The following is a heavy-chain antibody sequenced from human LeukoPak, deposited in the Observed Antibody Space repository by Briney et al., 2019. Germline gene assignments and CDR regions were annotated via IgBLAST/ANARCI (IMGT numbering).Heavy chain of an antibody. V-gene: IGHV4-4*07. CDR3: ARDASGGDCYVY. Sequence: SETLSLACTVSGGSISSYYWSWIRQPAGKGLEWIGRIYTSGSTNYSPSLKSRVTMSVDTSKNQFSLKLSSVTAADTAVYYCARDASGGDCYVYWGQGTLVTVSS. CDR1: GGSISSYY. D-gene: IGHD2-21*01. CDR2: IYTSGST. J-gene: IGHJ4*02.